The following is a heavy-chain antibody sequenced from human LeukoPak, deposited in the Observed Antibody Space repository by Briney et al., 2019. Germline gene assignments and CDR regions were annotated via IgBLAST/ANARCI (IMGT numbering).Heavy chain of an antibody. CDR2: IKQDGSAK. CDR1: GFTFSTYW. Sequence: GGSLRLSCAASGFTFSTYWMNWVRQAPGKGLEWVANIKQDGSAKFYADSVKGRFTISRGNAKTSLYLQMNSLRAEDTAVYYCVRGWADTVMSRMDSWGQGTLVTVSS. J-gene: IGHJ4*02. CDR3: VRGWADTVMSRMDS. V-gene: IGHV3-7*01. D-gene: IGHD3-16*01.